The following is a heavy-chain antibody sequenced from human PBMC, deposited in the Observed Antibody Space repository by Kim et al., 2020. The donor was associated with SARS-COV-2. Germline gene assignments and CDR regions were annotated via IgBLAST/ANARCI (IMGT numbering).Heavy chain of an antibody. CDR3: ARVSGFIVATTREYYFDY. CDR2: IYYSGST. D-gene: IGHD5-12*01. CDR1: GGSISSSSYY. J-gene: IGHJ4*02. Sequence: SETLSLTCTVSGGSISSSSYYWGWIRQPPGKGLEWIGSIYYSGSTYYNPSLKSRVTISVDTSKNQFSLKLSSVTAADTAVYYCARVSGFIVATTREYYFDYWGQGTLVTVSS. V-gene: IGHV4-39*07.